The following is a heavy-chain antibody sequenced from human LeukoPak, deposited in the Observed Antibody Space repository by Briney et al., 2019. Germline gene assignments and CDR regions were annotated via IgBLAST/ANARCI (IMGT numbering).Heavy chain of an antibody. CDR1: GFTFSSYA. CDR3: VCGWYFDY. J-gene: IGHJ4*02. Sequence: GGSLRLSCAGSGFTFSSYAMSWVRRAPGEGLEWVSTINDRGDTTYNADSVKGRFTISRDSSKNTLFLQMSSLRAEDTAVYYCVCGWYFDYWGQGTLVTVSS. CDR2: INDRGDTT. D-gene: IGHD6-19*01. V-gene: IGHV3-23*01.